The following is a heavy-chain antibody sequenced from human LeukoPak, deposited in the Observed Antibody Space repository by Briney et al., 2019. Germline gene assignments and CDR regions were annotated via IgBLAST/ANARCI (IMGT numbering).Heavy chain of an antibody. D-gene: IGHD3-3*01. CDR2: MNPNSDNT. CDR3: ARRPSYIKKFWSGYYPPRNMDV. CDR1: GYTFTSYD. J-gene: IGHJ6*03. Sequence: ASVKVSCKASGYTFTSYDINWVRQATGQGLEWMGWMNPNSDNTGYAQKFQGRVTMTRNTSISTAYMELSSLRSEDTAVYYCARRPSYIKKFWSGYYPPRNMDVWGKGTTVTVSS. V-gene: IGHV1-8*01.